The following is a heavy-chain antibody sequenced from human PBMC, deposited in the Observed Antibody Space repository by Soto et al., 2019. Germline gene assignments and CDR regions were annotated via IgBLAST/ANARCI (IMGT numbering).Heavy chain of an antibody. J-gene: IGHJ4*02. D-gene: IGHD1-26*01. CDR1: GFTFSSYA. Sequence: GGSLRLSCAASGFTFSSYAMHWVRQAPGKGLEWVSAISGPGDFTYYADSVKGHFTISRDSSKNTLYLQMNSLRVGDTAVYYCARSLYSGSYYRLDYWGQGTLVTVSS. CDR3: ARSLYSGSYYRLDY. CDR2: ISGPGDFT. V-gene: IGHV3-23*01.